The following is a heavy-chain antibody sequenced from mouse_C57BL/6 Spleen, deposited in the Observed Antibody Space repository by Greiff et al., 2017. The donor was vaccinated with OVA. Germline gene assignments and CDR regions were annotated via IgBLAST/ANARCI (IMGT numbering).Heavy chain of an antibody. J-gene: IGHJ1*03. Sequence: QVQLQQPGAELVKPGASVKLPCKASGYTFTSYWMHWVKQRPGQGLEWIGMIHPNSGSTNYNEKFKSKATLTVDKSSSTAYMQLSSLTSEDSAVYYCARKGTSWYFDVWGTGTTVTVSS. CDR2: IHPNSGST. CDR1: GYTFTSYW. CDR3: ARKGTSWYFDV. D-gene: IGHD3-3*01. V-gene: IGHV1-64*01.